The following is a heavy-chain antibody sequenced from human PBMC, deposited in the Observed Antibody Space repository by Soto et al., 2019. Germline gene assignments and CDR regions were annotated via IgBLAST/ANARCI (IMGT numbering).Heavy chain of an antibody. Sequence: LGESLKISCKGSGYSVTSYWIGWVRQMPGKGLEWMGIIYPGDSDTRYSPSFQGQVTISADKSISTAYLQWSSLKASDTAMYYCARRTLEGNGRPDYYCYGMDVWGQGTTVTVSS. CDR3: ARRTLEGNGRPDYYCYGMDV. CDR2: IYPGDSDT. CDR1: GYSVTSYW. V-gene: IGHV5-51*01. J-gene: IGHJ6*02. D-gene: IGHD3-16*01.